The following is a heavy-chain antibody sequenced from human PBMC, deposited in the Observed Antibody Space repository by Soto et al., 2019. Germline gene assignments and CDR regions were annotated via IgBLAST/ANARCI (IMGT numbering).Heavy chain of an antibody. J-gene: IGHJ4*02. Sequence: VGSLRLSCAVSGFTFSSYSMNWVRQAPGKGLEWVSYISSSSSTIYYADSVKGRFTVSRDNAKNSLYLQMNSLRAEDTAVYYCARDTLSPEWGGDHFYDYWGQGTLVTVSS. CDR1: GFTFSSYS. CDR3: ARDTLSPEWGGDHFYDY. CDR2: ISSSSSTI. D-gene: IGHD4-17*01. V-gene: IGHV3-48*01.